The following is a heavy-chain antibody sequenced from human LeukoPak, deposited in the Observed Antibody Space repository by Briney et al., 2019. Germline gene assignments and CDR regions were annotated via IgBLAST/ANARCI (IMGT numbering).Heavy chain of an antibody. D-gene: IGHD2-2*02. Sequence: SETLSLTCTVSGGSISSYYWSWIRQPAGKGLEWIGRIYTSGSTNYNPSLKSRVTMSVDTPKNQFSLKLSSVTAADTAVYYCARIPLLCSSTSCYTGPHYYYYMDVWGKGTTVTVSS. J-gene: IGHJ6*03. V-gene: IGHV4-4*07. CDR1: GGSISSYY. CDR3: ARIPLLCSSTSCYTGPHYYYYMDV. CDR2: IYTSGST.